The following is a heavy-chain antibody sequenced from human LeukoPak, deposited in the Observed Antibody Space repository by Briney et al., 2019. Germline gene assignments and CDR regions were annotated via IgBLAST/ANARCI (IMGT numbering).Heavy chain of an antibody. Sequence: GGSLRLSCAASGFTFSSDSMNWVRQAPGKGLEWVSSISSSSSYIYYADSVKGRFTISRDNAKNSLYLQMNSLRAEDTAVYYCASDSPAKDAFDIWGQGTMVTVSS. CDR1: GFTFSSDS. J-gene: IGHJ3*02. V-gene: IGHV3-21*01. CDR3: ASDSPAKDAFDI. CDR2: ISSSSSYI.